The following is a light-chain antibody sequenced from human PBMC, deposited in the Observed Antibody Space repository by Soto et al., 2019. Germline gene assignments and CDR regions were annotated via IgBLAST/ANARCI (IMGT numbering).Light chain of an antibody. Sequence: VVPQSPANMSLSPGAGATLSCWASQPVSDKLAWYQQKPGQAPRLLIYGASSRATGIPDRFSGSGSGTDFTLTISRLEPEDFAVYYCPQYGISPRTSGQGSKVDTK. CDR3: PQYGISPRT. CDR1: QPVSDK. CDR2: GAS. V-gene: IGKV3-20*01. J-gene: IGKJ1*01.